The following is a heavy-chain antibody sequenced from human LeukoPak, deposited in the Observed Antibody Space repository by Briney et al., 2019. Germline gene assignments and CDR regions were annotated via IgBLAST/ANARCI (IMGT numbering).Heavy chain of an antibody. Sequence: SETVSFKGAGYGGSICGYYWSWMRQPPGKELKGIGEPNHGSSTNYNPSLKSRVTISVDTSKNQFSLKLSSVTAADTAVYYCARGPYYDFWSGYHIYYYYYMDVWGKGTTVTVSS. J-gene: IGHJ6*03. D-gene: IGHD3-3*01. CDR1: GGSICGYY. V-gene: IGHV4-34*01. CDR2: PNHGSST. CDR3: ARGPYYDFWSGYHIYYYYYMDV.